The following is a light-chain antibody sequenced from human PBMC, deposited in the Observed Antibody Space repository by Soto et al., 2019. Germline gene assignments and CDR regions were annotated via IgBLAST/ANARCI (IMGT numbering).Light chain of an antibody. CDR1: QTISTW. CDR3: QQYHSYSWT. J-gene: IGKJ1*01. V-gene: IGKV1-5*03. Sequence: DIQMTQSPSTLSASLGDRVTITCRASQTISTWLAWYQQKPGKAPNLLIYKASGLESGVPPRFSGSGSGTEFTLTISSLQPDDFATYYCQQYHSYSWTFGQGTKVDIK. CDR2: KAS.